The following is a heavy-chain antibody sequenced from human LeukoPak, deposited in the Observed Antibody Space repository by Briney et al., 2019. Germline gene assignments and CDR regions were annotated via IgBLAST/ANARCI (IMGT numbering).Heavy chain of an antibody. J-gene: IGHJ4*02. D-gene: IGHD5-24*01. CDR3: AILNHPDGRVY. CDR2: IYAGDSDT. V-gene: IGHV5-51*01. Sequence: GESLRISCQGSGYTFTTSWIGWVRQLPGKGLEWMAIIYAGDSDTKYSPSFQGQVSISTDRSISTAYLQWSSPKASDTAMYYCAILNHPDGRVYWGQGTLVTVSS. CDR1: GYTFTTSW.